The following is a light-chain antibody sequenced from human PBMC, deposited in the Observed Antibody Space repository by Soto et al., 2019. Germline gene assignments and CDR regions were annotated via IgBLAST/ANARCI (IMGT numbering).Light chain of an antibody. CDR2: EVS. J-gene: IGLJ1*01. Sequence: QSALTQPRSVSGTPGQSVTISCTGTSGDVGGNNYVSWYQQHPGKAHKLMIYEVSRRPSGVPDRFSGSNSGNTASLTISGLQAEYEADYYFFSYAGSTYVFGTGTKLTVL. V-gene: IGLV2-11*01. CDR3: FSYAGSTYV. CDR1: SGDVGGNNY.